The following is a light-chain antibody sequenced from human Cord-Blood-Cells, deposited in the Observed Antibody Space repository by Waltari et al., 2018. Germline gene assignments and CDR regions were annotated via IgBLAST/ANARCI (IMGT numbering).Light chain of an antibody. CDR3: SSYTSSSTEV. CDR2: DVS. J-gene: IGLJ1*01. V-gene: IGLV2-14*01. Sequence: QSALTQPASVSGSPGQSITISCTGTSSDVGGYNYVSWYQQHPGKAPKLMIYDVSNRPSGVSNRFSGAKSGNPSSLTISVLQAEDEADYYCSSYTSSSTEVLGTGTKVTVL. CDR1: SSDVGGYNY.